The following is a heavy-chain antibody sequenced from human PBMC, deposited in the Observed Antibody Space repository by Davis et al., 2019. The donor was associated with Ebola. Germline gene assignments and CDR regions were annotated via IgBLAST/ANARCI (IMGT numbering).Heavy chain of an antibody. V-gene: IGHV1-8*02. Sequence: ASVKVSCKTSGNTFTSHNINWVRQATGQGLEWMGGMNPNSGNTGYAQKFQGRVTMTRNTSISTAYMELSSLRFEDTAVYYCARAPSYRSSKWDWLDPWGQGTLVTVSS. CDR2: MNPNSGNT. J-gene: IGHJ5*02. D-gene: IGHD1-26*01. CDR1: GNTFTSHN. CDR3: ARAPSYRSSKWDWLDP.